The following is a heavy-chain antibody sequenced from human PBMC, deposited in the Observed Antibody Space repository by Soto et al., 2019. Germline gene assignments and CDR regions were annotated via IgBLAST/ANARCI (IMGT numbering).Heavy chain of an antibody. D-gene: IGHD6-19*01. CDR2: ISPDDSDT. CDR3: ARHGLTVAMYYGMDV. V-gene: IGHV5-51*01. Sequence: GESLKISCKGSGYSFTNYWIGWVRQMPGKGLEWMGIISPDDSDTRYSPSLQGQVTMSADKSINTAYLQWSSLKASDTAMYYCARHGLTVAMYYGMDVWGQGTPVTVSS. J-gene: IGHJ6*02. CDR1: GYSFTNYW.